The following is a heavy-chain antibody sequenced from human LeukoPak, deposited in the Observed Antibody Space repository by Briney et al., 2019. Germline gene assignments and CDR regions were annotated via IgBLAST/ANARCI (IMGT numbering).Heavy chain of an antibody. CDR2: IKQDGSEK. V-gene: IGHV3-7*05. CDR1: GFTFSSYW. CDR3: AREGYCSSTSCYTLGDAFDI. D-gene: IGHD2-2*02. J-gene: IGHJ3*02. Sequence: GGSLRLSCAASGFTFSSYWMSWVRQAPGKGLEWVANIKQDGSEKYYVGSVKGRFTISRDNAKNSLYLQMNSLRAEDTAVYYCAREGYCSSTSCYTLGDAFDIWGQGTMVTVSS.